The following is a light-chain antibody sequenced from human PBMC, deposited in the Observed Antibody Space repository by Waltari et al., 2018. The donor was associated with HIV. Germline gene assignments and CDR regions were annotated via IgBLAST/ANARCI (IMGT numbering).Light chain of an antibody. V-gene: IGKV1-5*03. CDR1: QRISSS. CDR3: QQYNSYPLT. J-gene: IGKJ3*01. CDR2: KAS. Sequence: DIQMTQSPSTLSASVGDRVTIPCRARQRISSSLAWYQQKPGKAPKLLFYKASSLESGVPARFSGSGSGTELTLTISSLQPDDFATYYCQQYNSYPLTFGPGTKVDIK.